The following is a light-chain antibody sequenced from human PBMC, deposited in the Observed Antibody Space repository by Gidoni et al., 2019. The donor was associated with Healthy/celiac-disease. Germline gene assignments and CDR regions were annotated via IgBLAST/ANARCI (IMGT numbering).Light chain of an antibody. Sequence: DIQMTQSPSSLSASVGDRVTITCRASQDISNYLAWYQQKPGKVPRLPIYAASTLQSGVPSRFSGSGSGTDFTLTISSLQPEDVATYYCQKYNSGPFTFGPGTKVDIK. CDR2: AAS. V-gene: IGKV1-27*01. J-gene: IGKJ3*01. CDR1: QDISNY. CDR3: QKYNSGPFT.